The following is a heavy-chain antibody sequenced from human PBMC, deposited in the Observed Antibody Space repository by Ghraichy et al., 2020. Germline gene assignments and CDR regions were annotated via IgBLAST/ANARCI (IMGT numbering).Heavy chain of an antibody. J-gene: IGHJ6*04. CDR1: GGSISSYY. Sequence: SETLSLTCTVSGGSISSYYWSCIRQPPGKGLEWIGYIYYSGSTNYNPSLKSRVTISVDTSKNQFSLKLSSVTAADTAVYYCARGYYDSSGYYYDFYYGMDVGGKGNTVTVSS. V-gene: IGHV4-59*01. CDR2: IYYSGST. CDR3: ARGYYDSSGYYYDFYYGMDV. D-gene: IGHD3-22*01.